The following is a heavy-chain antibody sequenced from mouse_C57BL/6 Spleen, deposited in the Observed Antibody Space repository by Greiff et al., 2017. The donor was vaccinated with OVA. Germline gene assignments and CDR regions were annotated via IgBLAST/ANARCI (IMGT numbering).Heavy chain of an antibody. J-gene: IGHJ3*01. CDR3: ARSDYGRSYGFAY. CDR1: GYSFTDYN. V-gene: IGHV1-39*01. D-gene: IGHD1-1*01. CDR2: INPNYGTP. Sequence: VQLKESGPELVKPGASVKISCKASGYSFTDYNMNWVKQSTGKSLEWIGVINPNYGTPSSNQKFKGKATLTVDQTSSTAYMQLNSLTSEDSAVYYCARSDYGRSYGFAYWGQGTLVTVSA.